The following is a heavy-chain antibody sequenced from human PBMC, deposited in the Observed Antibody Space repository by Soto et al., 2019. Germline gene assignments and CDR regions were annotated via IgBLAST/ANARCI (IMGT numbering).Heavy chain of an antibody. V-gene: IGHV4-30-2*01. CDR1: GGSISSGGYS. Sequence: QLQLQESGSGLVKPSQTLSLTCAVSGGSISSGGYSWSWIRQPPGKGLEWIGYIYHSVSTYYNPSLKSRVTISVDRSKNQFSLKLSSVTAADTAVYYCARDSWGYSKEGDYWGQGALVTVSS. J-gene: IGHJ4*02. CDR2: IYHSVST. CDR3: ARDSWGYSKEGDY. D-gene: IGHD3-10*01.